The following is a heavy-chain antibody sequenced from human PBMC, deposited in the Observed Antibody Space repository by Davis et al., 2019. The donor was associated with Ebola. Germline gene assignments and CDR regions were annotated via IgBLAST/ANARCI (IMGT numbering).Heavy chain of an antibody. D-gene: IGHD1-7*01. J-gene: IGHJ5*02. V-gene: IGHV4-34*01. CDR2: INHSGST. CDR1: GGSFSGYY. CDR3: AREERGYNWNSARSNWFDP. Sequence: PSETLSLTCAVYGGSFSGYYWSWIRQPPGKGLEWIGEINHSGSTNYNPSLKSRVTISVDTSKNQFSLKLSSVTAADTAVYYCAREERGYNWNSARSNWFDPWGQGTLVTVSS.